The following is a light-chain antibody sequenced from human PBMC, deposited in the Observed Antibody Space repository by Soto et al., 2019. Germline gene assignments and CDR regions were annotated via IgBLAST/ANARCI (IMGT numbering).Light chain of an antibody. CDR2: DAS. J-gene: IGKJ1*01. Sequence: EIVLTRSPGTLSLSPGERATLSCRASQSVSSNYLAWYQQKPGQAPRLLMYDASSRATGIPDRFSGSGSGTDFTLTISRLEPEDFAVYYCQQYSSSRTFGQGTKVEIK. CDR1: QSVSSNY. CDR3: QQYSSSRT. V-gene: IGKV3-20*01.